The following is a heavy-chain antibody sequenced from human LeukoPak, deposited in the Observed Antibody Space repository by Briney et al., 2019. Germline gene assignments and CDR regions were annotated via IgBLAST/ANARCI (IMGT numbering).Heavy chain of an antibody. CDR3: VRTTVGATGGDY. V-gene: IGHV3-48*01. D-gene: IGHD1-26*01. CDR1: GFTFSSYS. J-gene: IGHJ4*02. Sequence: PGGSLRLSCAASGFTFSSYSMNWVRQAPGKGLEWVSYISGSGSTIYYADSVKGRFTISRDSAKNSLYLQMNSLRAEDTAVYYCVRTTVGATGGDYWGQGTLVTVSS. CDR2: ISGSGSTI.